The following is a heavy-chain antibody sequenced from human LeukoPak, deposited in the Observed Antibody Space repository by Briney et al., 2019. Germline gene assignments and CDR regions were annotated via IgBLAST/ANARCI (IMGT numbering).Heavy chain of an antibody. CDR3: ARVGCSGGSCMYNWFDP. Sequence: GGSLRLSCAASGFTFSSSGMHWVRQAPGKGLEWVAFIRYDGSNKYYADSVKGRFTISRDNSKNTLYLQMNSLRAEDTAVYYCARVGCSGGSCMYNWFDPWGQGTLVTVSS. V-gene: IGHV3-30*02. D-gene: IGHD2-15*01. CDR1: GFTFSSSG. J-gene: IGHJ5*02. CDR2: IRYDGSNK.